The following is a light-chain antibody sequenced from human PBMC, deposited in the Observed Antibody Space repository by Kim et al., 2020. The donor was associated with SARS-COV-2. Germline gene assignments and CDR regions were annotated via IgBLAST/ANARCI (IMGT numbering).Light chain of an antibody. CDR2: KAS. V-gene: IGKV1-5*03. J-gene: IGKJ4*01. CDR3: QQYSNYPLT. CDR1: QSIVVW. Sequence: ASVGDRVNITCRASQSIVVWLAWYQQKPGKAPKLVVYKASSLESGVPSRFSGSGSGTEFTLTISSLHPDDLGTYFCQQYSNYPLTFGGGTKVDIK.